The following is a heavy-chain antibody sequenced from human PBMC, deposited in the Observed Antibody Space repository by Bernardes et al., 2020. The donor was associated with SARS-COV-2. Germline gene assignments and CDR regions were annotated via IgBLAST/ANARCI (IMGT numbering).Heavy chain of an antibody. D-gene: IGHD6-13*01. CDR3: AKDFPAAASLGDGMDV. J-gene: IGHJ6*02. CDR2: ISYDGSNK. Sequence: GGSLRLSCAASGFTFSSYGMHWVCQAPGKGLEWVAVISYDGSNKYYADSVKGRFTISRDNSKNTLYLQMNSLRAEDTAVYYCAKDFPAAASLGDGMDVWGQGTTVTVSS. V-gene: IGHV3-30*18. CDR1: GFTFSSYG.